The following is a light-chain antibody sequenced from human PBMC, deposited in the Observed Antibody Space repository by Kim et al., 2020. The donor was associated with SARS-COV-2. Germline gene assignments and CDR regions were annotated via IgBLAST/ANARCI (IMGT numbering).Light chain of an antibody. J-gene: IGKJ1*01. CDR1: QNIGTN. Sequence: EIVMAQSPTTLSVSPGERATLSCRASQNIGTNLAWYQQRPGQVPRILINDASTRATGIPARFSGSGSGTEFTLTISSLQSEDFAVYYCQQHNNLPRTFGQGTTVEI. CDR2: DAS. CDR3: QQHNNLPRT. V-gene: IGKV3-15*01.